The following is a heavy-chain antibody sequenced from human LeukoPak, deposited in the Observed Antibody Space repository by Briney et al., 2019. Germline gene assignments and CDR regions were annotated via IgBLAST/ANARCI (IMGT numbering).Heavy chain of an antibody. V-gene: IGHV3-53*01. CDR2: LYSDGNT. J-gene: IGHJ4*02. D-gene: IGHD1-14*01. Sequence: GGSLRLSCAASGFTFITNDMTWVRQAPGKGLEWVSVLYSDGNTKYADSVQGRFTISRANSKNTLYLEMNSLSPDDTAVYYCARGVEPLAANTLAYWGQGTLVTVSS. CDR3: ARGVEPLAANTLAY. CDR1: GFTFITND.